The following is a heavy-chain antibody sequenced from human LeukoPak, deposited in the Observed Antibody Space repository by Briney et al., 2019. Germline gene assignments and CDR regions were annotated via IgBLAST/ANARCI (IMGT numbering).Heavy chain of an antibody. J-gene: IGHJ5*02. CDR1: GFTFSSYS. Sequence: GGSLRLSCAASGFTFSSYSMNWVRQAPGKGLEWVSSITSSSSYIYYADSVKGRFTISRDNAKNSLYLQMNSLRAEDTAVYYCARDAVDSGSFEPYNWFDPWGQGTLVTVSS. CDR3: ARDAVDSGSFEPYNWFDP. V-gene: IGHV3-21*01. D-gene: IGHD1-26*01. CDR2: ITSSSSYI.